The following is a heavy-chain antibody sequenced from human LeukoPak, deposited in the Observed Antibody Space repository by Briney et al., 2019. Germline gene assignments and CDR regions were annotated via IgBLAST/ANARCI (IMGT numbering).Heavy chain of an antibody. V-gene: IGHV4-59*01. D-gene: IGHD6-6*01. CDR3: ARSVRVSSSYYFDY. Sequence: SETLSLTCNVSGTSIKTYYWSWIRQPPGKGLEWIGYIYYSGSTNYNPSLKSRVTISVDTSKNQFSLKLSSVTAAGTAVYYCARSVRVSSSYYFDYWGQGTLVTVSS. CDR2: IYYSGST. CDR1: GTSIKTYY. J-gene: IGHJ4*02.